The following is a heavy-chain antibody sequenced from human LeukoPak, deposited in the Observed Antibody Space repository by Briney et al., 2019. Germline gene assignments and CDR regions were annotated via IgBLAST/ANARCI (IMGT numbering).Heavy chain of an antibody. CDR2: ISGSGGST. Sequence: PGGSLRLSCAASGFTFSSYAMSWVRQAPGKGLEWVSAISGSGGSTYYADSVKGRFTISRDNSKNTLYLQRNSLRAEDTAVYYCAKPGGFITGTTFVDYWGQGTLVTVSS. V-gene: IGHV3-23*01. J-gene: IGHJ4*02. D-gene: IGHD1-7*01. CDR3: AKPGGFITGTTFVDY. CDR1: GFTFSSYA.